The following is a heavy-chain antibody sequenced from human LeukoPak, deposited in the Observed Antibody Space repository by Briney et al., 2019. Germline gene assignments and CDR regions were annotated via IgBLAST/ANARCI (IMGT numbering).Heavy chain of an antibody. CDR2: MNPNSGNT. CDR3: ARGRSIRGPGRFDP. V-gene: IGHV1-8*01. D-gene: IGHD3-10*01. Sequence: ASVKVSCKASGYTFTSYGINWVRQATGQGLEWMGWMNPNSGNTGYAQKFQGRVTMTRNTSISTAYMELSSLRSEDTAVYYCARGRSIRGPGRFDPWGQGTLVTVSS. J-gene: IGHJ5*02. CDR1: GYTFTSYG.